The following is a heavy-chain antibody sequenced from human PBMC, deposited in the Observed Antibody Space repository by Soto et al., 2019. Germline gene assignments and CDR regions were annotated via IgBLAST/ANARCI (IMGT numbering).Heavy chain of an antibody. CDR2: IYWDEDK. CDR1: EFSIGTSGVG. V-gene: IGHV2-5*02. Sequence: QITLKESGPTLVTPTQTLTLTCTLSEFSIGTSGVGVGWIRQPPGKALEWLALIYWDEDKRYRPSLRSRLTIIKDTPKNQVVLIMTNMGPVDTGTYYCAHFHSAGMPRFDSWGQGTQVSVSS. D-gene: IGHD2-2*01. J-gene: IGHJ4*02. CDR3: AHFHSAGMPRFDS.